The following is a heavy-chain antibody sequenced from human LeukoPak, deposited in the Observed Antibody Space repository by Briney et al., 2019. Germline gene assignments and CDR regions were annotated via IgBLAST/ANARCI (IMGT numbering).Heavy chain of an antibody. D-gene: IGHD3-3*01. J-gene: IGHJ3*02. V-gene: IGHV4-59*01. CDR3: ARQTRFLEWSDAFDI. Sequence: SETLSLTCTVSGGSISSYYWSWIRQPPGKGLEWIGCIYYSGSTNYNPSLKSRVTISVDTSKNQFSLKLSSVTAADTAVYYCARQTRFLEWSDAFDIWGQGTMVTVSS. CDR2: IYYSGST. CDR1: GGSISSYY.